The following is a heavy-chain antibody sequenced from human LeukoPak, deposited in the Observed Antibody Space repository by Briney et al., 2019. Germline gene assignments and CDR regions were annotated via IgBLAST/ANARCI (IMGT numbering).Heavy chain of an antibody. Sequence: GASLRLSCAGSGFMFSNYAMSWGRQAPGKGLEWVSAISGSGGDSFYADSVKGRFTISRDNSKNTLYLQMNSLRAEDTARYFCAKDSYNSYWFDPRAQGTLVTVSS. D-gene: IGHD1-14*01. J-gene: IGHJ5*02. CDR2: ISGSGGDS. CDR1: GFMFSNYA. CDR3: AKDSYNSYWFDP. V-gene: IGHV3-23*01.